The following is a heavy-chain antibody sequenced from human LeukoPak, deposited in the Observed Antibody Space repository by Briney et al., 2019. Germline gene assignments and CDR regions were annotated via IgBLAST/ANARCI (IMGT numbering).Heavy chain of an antibody. Sequence: PGGSLRLSCAASGFTFSSYGMHWVRQAPGKGLEWVAFILYDGTNKYYADSVKGRFTISRDNAKNSLYLQMNSLRAEDTALYYCAKARSGWYGDAFDIWGQGTMVTVSS. D-gene: IGHD6-19*01. CDR2: ILYDGTNK. V-gene: IGHV3-30*02. CDR1: GFTFSSYG. J-gene: IGHJ3*02. CDR3: AKARSGWYGDAFDI.